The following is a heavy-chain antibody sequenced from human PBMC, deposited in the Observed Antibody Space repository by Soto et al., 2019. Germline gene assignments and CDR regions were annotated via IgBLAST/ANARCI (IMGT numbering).Heavy chain of an antibody. CDR3: ARSSSYYYYYYGMDV. Sequence: ASVKVSCKASGYTFTSYAMHWVRQAPGQRLEWMGWINAGNGNTKYSQKFQGRVTITRDTSASTAYMELSSLRPEDTAVYYRARSSSYYYYYYGMDVWGQGTTVTVSS. CDR1: GYTFTSYA. CDR2: INAGNGNT. V-gene: IGHV1-3*01. J-gene: IGHJ6*02. D-gene: IGHD6-13*01.